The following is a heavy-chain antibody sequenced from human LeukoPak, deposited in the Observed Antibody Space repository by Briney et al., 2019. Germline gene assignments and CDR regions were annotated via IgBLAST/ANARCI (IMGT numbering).Heavy chain of an antibody. V-gene: IGHV1-69*13. J-gene: IGHJ5*02. CDR3: ARHNYDSSGYYLNWFDP. CDR1: GGTFSSYA. D-gene: IGHD3-22*01. Sequence: GASVKVSCKASGGTFSSYAISWVRQAPGQGLEWMGGIIPIFGTANYAQKFQGRVTITADESTSTAYMELSSLRSEDTAVYYCARHNYDSSGYYLNWFDPWGQGTLVTVSS. CDR2: IIPIFGTA.